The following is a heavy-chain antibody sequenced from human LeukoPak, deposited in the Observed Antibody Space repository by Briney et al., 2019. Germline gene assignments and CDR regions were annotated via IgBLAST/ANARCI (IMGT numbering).Heavy chain of an antibody. CDR2: ISSSSSTI. D-gene: IGHD3-22*01. J-gene: IGHJ4*02. V-gene: IGHV3-48*01. CDR3: AKGSYDSSGYYSGAGARADY. Sequence: GGSLRLSCAASGITFSSYSMNWVRQAPGKGPEWVSYISSSSSTIYYAGSVRGRFTVSRDNAKNSLYLQMNSLRAEDTAVFYCAKGSYDSSGYYSGAGARADYWGPGTLVTVSS. CDR1: GITFSSYS.